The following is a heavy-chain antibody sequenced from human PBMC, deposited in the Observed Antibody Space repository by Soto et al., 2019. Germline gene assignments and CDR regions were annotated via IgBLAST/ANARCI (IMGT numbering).Heavy chain of an antibody. J-gene: IGHJ6*02. V-gene: IGHV5-51*01. D-gene: IGHD6-13*01. CDR1: GYSFTNYW. CDR2: IYPGDSDT. Sequence: VESLKISCKGSGYSFTNYWIGWVRQMPGKGLEWMGIIYPGDSDTRYSPSFQGQVTISADKSISTAYLQWSSLKASDTAMYYCARTSAAGKYYYGMDVWGQGTTVRVSS. CDR3: ARTSAAGKYYYGMDV.